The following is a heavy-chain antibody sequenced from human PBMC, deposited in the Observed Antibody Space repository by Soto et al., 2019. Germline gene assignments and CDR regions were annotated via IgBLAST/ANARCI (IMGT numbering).Heavy chain of an antibody. CDR1: GFTLPNYV. J-gene: IGHJ4*02. D-gene: IGHD6-6*01. CDR3: GKGTEQIVHGGFDS. Sequence: PGGSLRLSCAASGFTLPNYVISWVRQPPGKGLEWVSGIGAGDIGTYYADSVKGRFTISRDNSKDTLYLQMNSLRAEDTAVYYCGKGTEQIVHGGFDSSGLRNRVTFSP. CDR2: IGAGDIGT. V-gene: IGHV3-23*01.